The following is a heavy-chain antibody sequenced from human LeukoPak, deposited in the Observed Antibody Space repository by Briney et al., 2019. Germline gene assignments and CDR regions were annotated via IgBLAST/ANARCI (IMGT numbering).Heavy chain of an antibody. CDR2: VDGDGDDT. J-gene: IGHJ4*02. CDR1: GFIFDNYA. CDR3: AKEGSSVVPAHFDY. D-gene: IGHD2-2*01. V-gene: IGHV3-43*02. Sequence: GGSLRLSCAASGFIFDNYAIHWVRQAPGKGLEWVSLVDGDGDDTYYADSVKGRFTISRDNSKNTLYLQMNSLRAEDTAVYYCAKEGSSVVPAHFDYWGQGTLVTVSS.